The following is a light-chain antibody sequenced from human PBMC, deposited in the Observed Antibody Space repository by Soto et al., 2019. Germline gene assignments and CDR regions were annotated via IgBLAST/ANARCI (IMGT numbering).Light chain of an antibody. CDR1: ESVNSAY. Sequence: EIVLPQSPVTLSLSPGERATLSCRASESVNSAYLAWYQQRPAQAPRLLSYGASSRATGVPDRFSGSGSGTEFTLTITRLEPADFALYYCQQYGYSPWTFGLGTKVDIK. CDR2: GAS. J-gene: IGKJ1*01. CDR3: QQYGYSPWT. V-gene: IGKV3-20*01.